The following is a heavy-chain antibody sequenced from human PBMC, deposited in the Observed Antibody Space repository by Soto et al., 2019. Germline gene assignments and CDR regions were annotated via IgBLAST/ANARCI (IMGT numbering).Heavy chain of an antibody. D-gene: IGHD2-15*01. J-gene: IGHJ5*02. CDR2: INPDNGNT. CDR3: ARGIATGQLDP. CDR1: GYTFTRYT. Sequence: SVKVSCKASGYTFTRYTMNWVRQAPGQRLEWMGWINPDNGNTKSSQKFQDRVIITRDTSASTAYMDLSSLRSEDTAVYYCARGIATGQLDPWGQGSLVTVSS. V-gene: IGHV1-3*01.